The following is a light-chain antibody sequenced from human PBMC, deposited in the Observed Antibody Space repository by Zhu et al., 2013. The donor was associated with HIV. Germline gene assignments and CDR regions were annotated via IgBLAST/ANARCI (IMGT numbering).Light chain of an antibody. V-gene: IGKV3D-20*02. CDR2: GAS. J-gene: IGKJ3*01. CDR1: QSVTNNY. Sequence: EIVLTQSPGTLSLSPGERATLSCGASQSVTNNYLAWYQQKPGQAPRLLIYGASRRATGIPDRFSGSGSGTDFNLIISRLDPEDFAVYYCQQRSNWPFTFGPGTKVDIK. CDR3: QQRSNWPFT.